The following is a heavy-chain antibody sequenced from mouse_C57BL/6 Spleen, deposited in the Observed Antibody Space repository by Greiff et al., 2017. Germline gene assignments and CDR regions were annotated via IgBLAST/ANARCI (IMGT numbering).Heavy chain of an antibody. D-gene: IGHD1-1*01. CDR3: ARTYYGSSYGYYFDY. CDR1: GYTFTSYW. Sequence: VQLQQPGAELVMPGASVKLSCKASGYTFTSYWMHWVKQRPGQGLEWIGEIDPSDSYTNYNQKCKGKSTLTVDKSSSTAYMQLSSLTSEDSAVYYCARTYYGSSYGYYFDYWGQGTTLTVSS. V-gene: IGHV1-69*01. CDR2: IDPSDSYT. J-gene: IGHJ2*01.